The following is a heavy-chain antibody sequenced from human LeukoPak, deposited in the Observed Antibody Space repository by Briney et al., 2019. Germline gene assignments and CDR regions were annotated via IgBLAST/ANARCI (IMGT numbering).Heavy chain of an antibody. CDR2: INHSGST. D-gene: IGHD3-10*01. V-gene: IGHV4-34*01. J-gene: IGHJ4*02. CDR1: GGSFSGYY. CDR3: ARAGGELWFGESPYYFDY. Sequence: SETLSLTCAVYGGSFSGYYWSWIRQPPGKGLEWIGEINHSGSTNYNPSLKSRVTISVDTSKNQFSLKLSSVTAADTAVYYCARAGGELWFGESPYYFDYWGQGTLVSVSS.